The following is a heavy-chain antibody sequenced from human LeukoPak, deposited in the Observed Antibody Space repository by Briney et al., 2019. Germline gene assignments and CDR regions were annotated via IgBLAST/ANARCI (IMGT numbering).Heavy chain of an antibody. CDR1: GFTFSSYA. Sequence: PGGSLRLSCAASGFTFSSYAMSWVRQVPGKGLEWVSVISGSGDNTYYADSVKGRFTISRDNSKNTLYLQMNSLRAEDTAVYYCASDPYDFWSGYYPPVDYWGQGTLVTVSS. CDR3: ASDPYDFWSGYYPPVDY. D-gene: IGHD3-3*01. J-gene: IGHJ4*02. V-gene: IGHV3-23*01. CDR2: ISGSGDNT.